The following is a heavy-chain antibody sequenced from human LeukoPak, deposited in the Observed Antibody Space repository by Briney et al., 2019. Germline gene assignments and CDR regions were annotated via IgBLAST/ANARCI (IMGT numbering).Heavy chain of an antibody. J-gene: IGHJ4*02. CDR1: GGSFSGYY. CDR3: ARGGWELPEGYLDY. CDR2: INQSGGT. V-gene: IGHV4-34*01. D-gene: IGHD1-26*01. Sequence: PSETLSLTCAAYGGSFSGYYWSWIRQRPGKGLEWIGEINQSGGTSYNPSLKSRVTMSVDTSKNQFSLKLISVTVADTALYYCARGGWELPEGYLDYWGQGTLVTVSS.